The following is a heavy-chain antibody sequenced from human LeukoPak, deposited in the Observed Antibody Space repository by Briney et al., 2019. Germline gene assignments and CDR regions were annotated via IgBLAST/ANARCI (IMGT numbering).Heavy chain of an antibody. D-gene: IGHD5-18*01. J-gene: IGHJ4*02. CDR1: GFTFSSYE. CDR3: ARGGGYRYGDKYYFDY. V-gene: IGHV3-48*03. CDR2: ISSSSSHT. Sequence: GGSLRLSCVASGFTFSSYEMNWVRQAPGKGPEWVSYISSSSSHTNYAGSVKGRFTISRDNAKNSLYLQVNSLRAEDTAVYYCARGGGYRYGDKYYFDYWGQGTLVSVCS.